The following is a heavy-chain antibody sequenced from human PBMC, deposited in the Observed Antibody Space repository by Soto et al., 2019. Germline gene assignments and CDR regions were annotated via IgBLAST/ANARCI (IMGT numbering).Heavy chain of an antibody. J-gene: IGHJ6*03. CDR2: IRSKAYGGTT. Sequence: GGSLRLSCTASGFTFGDYAMSWFRQAPGKGLEWVGFIRSKAYGGTTEYAASVKGRFTISRDDSKSIAYLQMNSLKTEDTAVYYCASSGYYYYYYMDVWGKGTTVTVSS. D-gene: IGHD3-3*01. CDR3: ASSGYYYYYYMDV. V-gene: IGHV3-49*03. CDR1: GFTFGDYA.